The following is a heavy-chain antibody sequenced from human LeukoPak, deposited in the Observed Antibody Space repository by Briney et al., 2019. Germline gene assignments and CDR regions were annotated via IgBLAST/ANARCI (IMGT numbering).Heavy chain of an antibody. CDR3: ARASLEQQLVPLHTDYYYYGMDV. Sequence: GGSLRLSCAASGFTFSSYSMNWVRQAPGKGLEWVSSISSSSSYIYYADSVKGRFTISRDNANNSLYLQMNSLRAEDTAVYYCARASLEQQLVPLHTDYYYYGMDVWGQGTTVTVSS. D-gene: IGHD6-13*01. V-gene: IGHV3-21*01. CDR1: GFTFSSYS. J-gene: IGHJ6*02. CDR2: ISSSSSYI.